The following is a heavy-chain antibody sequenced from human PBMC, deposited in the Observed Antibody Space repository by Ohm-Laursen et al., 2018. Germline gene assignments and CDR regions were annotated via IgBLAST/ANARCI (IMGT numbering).Heavy chain of an antibody. CDR2: ISSSSSYI. CDR1: GFTLSSYT. CDR3: ARGGETAMFNS. Sequence: SLRLSCPASGFTLSSYTMNWVRQAPGKGLEWVSSISSSSSYIYYADSVRGRLTISRDNAKNSLYLQMNSLRAEDTAVYYCARGGETAMFNSWGQGTLVTVSS. V-gene: IGHV3-21*01. J-gene: IGHJ4*02. D-gene: IGHD5-18*01.